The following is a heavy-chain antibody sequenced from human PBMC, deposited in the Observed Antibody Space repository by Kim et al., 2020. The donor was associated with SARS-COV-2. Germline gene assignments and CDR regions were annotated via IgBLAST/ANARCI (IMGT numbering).Heavy chain of an antibody. CDR3: AKDQQRGYSSGWYGY. J-gene: IGHJ4*02. CDR1: GFTFSSYA. CDR2: ISGSGGST. V-gene: IGHV3-23*01. D-gene: IGHD6-19*01. Sequence: GGSLRLSCAASGFTFSSYAMSWVRQAPGKGLEWVSAISGSGGSTYYADSVKGRFTISRDNSKNTLYLQMNSLRAEDTAVYYCAKDQQRGYSSGWYGYWGQGTLVTVSS.